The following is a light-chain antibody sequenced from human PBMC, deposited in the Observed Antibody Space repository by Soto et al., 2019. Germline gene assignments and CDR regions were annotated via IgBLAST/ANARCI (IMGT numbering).Light chain of an antibody. V-gene: IGKV3-11*01. CDR1: QSVSSY. CDR2: DAS. Sequence: EIVLTQSPATLSLSPGERATLSCRASQSVSSYLAWYQQKPGQAPRLLIYDASNRATGIPARFSGSGSGTDFTLTISSLEPEDFAVYCCQQRSNWPPMYTCGKGTKLEIK. J-gene: IGKJ2*01. CDR3: QQRSNWPPMYT.